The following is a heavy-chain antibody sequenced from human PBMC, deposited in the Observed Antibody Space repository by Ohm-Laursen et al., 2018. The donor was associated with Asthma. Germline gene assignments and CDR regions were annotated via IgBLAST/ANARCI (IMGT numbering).Heavy chain of an antibody. V-gene: IGHV3-30-3*01. Sequence: SLRLSCAASGFTFRSYAMHWVRQAPGKGLEWVAVGGSYYDGGLKYYADSVNGRFTVSRDDSKNTLYLQMNSLRPDDTAVYYCARDVMEWYLPAFDLWGQETLVTVSS. CDR2: GGSYYDGGLK. J-gene: IGHJ4*02. D-gene: IGHD3-3*01. CDR1: GFTFRSYA. CDR3: ARDVMEWYLPAFDL.